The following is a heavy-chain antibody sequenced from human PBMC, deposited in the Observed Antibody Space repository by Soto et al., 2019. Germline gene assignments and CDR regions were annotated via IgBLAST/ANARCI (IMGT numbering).Heavy chain of an antibody. D-gene: IGHD6-19*01. CDR3: ARVVGGIPVAGSWNWFDP. V-gene: IGHV1-18*04. CDR2: ISTYNGNT. Sequence: GASVKVSCKASGYTFTSYALSWVRHAPGQGLEWMGWISTYNGNTNYAQNLQGRVTMTTDISTNTAYMELRSLRSDDTAVYSCARVVGGIPVAGSWNWFDPWGQGTLVTVSS. J-gene: IGHJ5*02. CDR1: GYTFTSYA.